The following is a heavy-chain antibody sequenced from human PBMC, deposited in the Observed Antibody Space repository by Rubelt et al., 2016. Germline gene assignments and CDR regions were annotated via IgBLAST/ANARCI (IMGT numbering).Heavy chain of an antibody. D-gene: IGHD6-19*01. Sequence: EVQLVEAGGGLVQPGGSLRLSCAASGITFGTYAMSWVRQAPGKGLEWVSAISGSGARTYYADSVNGRFTISRDNSKNTLYLQMDSLRAEDTAVYDCARDQSSGDGLSCFQDWGQGTLATVSS. CDR1: GITFGTYA. CDR3: ARDQSSGDGLSCFQD. J-gene: IGHJ1*01. V-gene: IGHV3-23*04. CDR2: ISGSGART.